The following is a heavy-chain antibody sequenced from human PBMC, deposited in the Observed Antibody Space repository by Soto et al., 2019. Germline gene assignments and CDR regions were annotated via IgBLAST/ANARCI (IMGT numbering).Heavy chain of an antibody. CDR2: ISASNGNT. Sequence: QVQLVQSGAEVKKPGASVRVSCKASGYNFTNYGISWVRQAPGQGLEWMAWISASNGNTNFAQKFLGRVTVTTDSSTTTAYMAMRRPKPCDTAVHYCAREPCSADDCDLAPWGQGTVVTVSS. J-gene: IGHJ5*02. D-gene: IGHD2-21*02. CDR3: AREPCSADDCDLAP. CDR1: GYNFTNYG. V-gene: IGHV1-18*04.